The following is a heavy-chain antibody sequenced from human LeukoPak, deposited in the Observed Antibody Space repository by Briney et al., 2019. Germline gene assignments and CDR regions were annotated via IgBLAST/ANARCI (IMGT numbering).Heavy chain of an antibody. Sequence: SETLSLTCTVSGGSISSYYWSWIRQPPGKGLEWIGYIYYSGSTNYNPSLKSRVTISVDTSKNQFSLKLSSVTAADTAVYYCARGRIMITFGGVIVLNYFDYWGQGTLVTVSS. J-gene: IGHJ4*02. CDR1: GGSISSYY. CDR2: IYYSGST. CDR3: ARGRIMITFGGVIVLNYFDY. D-gene: IGHD3-16*02. V-gene: IGHV4-59*08.